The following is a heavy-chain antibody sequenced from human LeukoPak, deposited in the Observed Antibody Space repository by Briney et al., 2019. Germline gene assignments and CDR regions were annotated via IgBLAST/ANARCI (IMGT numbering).Heavy chain of an antibody. D-gene: IGHD2-2*01. J-gene: IGHJ4*02. Sequence: KAGGSLRLSCAASGFTFDSYGMNWVRQAPGKGLEWISSISSSSTYIYYADSVKGRFTISRDNAKNSLYLQMNSLRAEDTAVYYCARAYCSSTRCSYYFDSWGQGTPVTVSS. CDR1: GFTFDSYG. V-gene: IGHV3-21*01. CDR3: ARAYCSSTRCSYYFDS. CDR2: ISSSSTYI.